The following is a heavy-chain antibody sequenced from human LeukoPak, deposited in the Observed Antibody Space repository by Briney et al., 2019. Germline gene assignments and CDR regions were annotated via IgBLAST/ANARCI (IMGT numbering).Heavy chain of an antibody. CDR2: IKAKADGGAI. CDR3: TYDILTGLDH. V-gene: IGHV3-15*01. CDR1: GFTFSYAW. J-gene: IGHJ4*02. D-gene: IGHD3-9*01. Sequence: GGSLRLSCAASGFTFSYAWMTWVRQVPGKGLERVGRIKAKADGGAIDYAAPVKGRFTISRDDSKNTLYLHMNGLKTEDTALYYCTYDILTGLDHWGQGTLVIVSS.